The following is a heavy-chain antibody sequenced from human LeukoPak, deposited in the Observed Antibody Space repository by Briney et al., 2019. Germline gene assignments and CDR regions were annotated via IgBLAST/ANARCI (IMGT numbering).Heavy chain of an antibody. CDR2: IYHSGST. Sequence: SETLSLTCTVSGYSISSGYYWGWIRQPPGKGLEWIGSIYHSGSTYYNPSLKSRVTISVDTSKNQFSLKLSSVTAADTAVYYCARVIVSGVGLHLTYYYYMDVWGKGTTVTVSS. J-gene: IGHJ6*03. CDR3: ARVIVSGVGLHLTYYYYMDV. D-gene: IGHD3-16*02. CDR1: GYSISSGYY. V-gene: IGHV4-38-2*02.